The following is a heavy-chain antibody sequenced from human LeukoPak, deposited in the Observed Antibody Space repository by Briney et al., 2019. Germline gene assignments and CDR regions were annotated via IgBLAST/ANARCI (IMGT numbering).Heavy chain of an antibody. CDR3: ARAEYNWTINDY. V-gene: IGHV4-34*01. CDR2: INHSGST. CDR1: GGSFSGYY. Sequence: PSETLSLTCAVYGGSFSGYYWSWIRQPPGKGLEWIGEINHSGSTNYNPSLKSRVTISVDTSKNQFSLKLSSVTAADTAVYYCARAEYNWTINDYWGQGTLVTVSS. D-gene: IGHD1-20*01. J-gene: IGHJ4*02.